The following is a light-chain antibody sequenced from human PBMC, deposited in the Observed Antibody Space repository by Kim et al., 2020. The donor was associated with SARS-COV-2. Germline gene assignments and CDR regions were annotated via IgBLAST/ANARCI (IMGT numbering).Light chain of an antibody. V-gene: IGLV2-8*01. Sequence: GQSVTISCTGTSSDVGGYNYVSWYQQHPGKAPKLMIYEVTKRPSGVPDRFSGSKSANTASLTVSGLQAEDEADYYCSSYAGSDNLVFGGGTQLTV. J-gene: IGLJ3*02. CDR1: SSDVGGYNY. CDR2: EVT. CDR3: SSYAGSDNLV.